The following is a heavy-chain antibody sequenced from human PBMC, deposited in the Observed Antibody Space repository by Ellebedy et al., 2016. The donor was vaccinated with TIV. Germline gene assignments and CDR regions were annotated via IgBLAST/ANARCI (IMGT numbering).Heavy chain of an antibody. V-gene: IGHV1-2*02. J-gene: IGHJ6*02. Sequence: ASVKVSCKSSGYTFTAFYLHWVRQAPGQGLEWMGWINPDSGSTNFAQKFQGRVTMTRVTSVNTAYMELNRLKSDDMAVYYCARVRRGSSGMDVWGQGTTVTVS. CDR2: INPDSGST. CDR1: GYTFTAFY. CDR3: ARVRRGSSGMDV. D-gene: IGHD6-19*01.